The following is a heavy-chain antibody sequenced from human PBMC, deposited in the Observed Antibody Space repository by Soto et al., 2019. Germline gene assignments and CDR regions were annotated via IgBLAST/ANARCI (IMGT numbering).Heavy chain of an antibody. V-gene: IGHV3-74*01. J-gene: IGHJ4*02. CDR3: AKDYDYGSGSYYRY. D-gene: IGHD3-10*01. CDR2: FNTDGSTT. CDR1: GFTFSHHW. Sequence: GGSLRLSCAASGFTFSHHWMHWVRQAPGKGLVWVSRFNTDGSTTTYADSVKGRFTISRDNAKNTFHLQMNSLRAEDTAIYYCAKDYDYGSGSYYRYWGQGTLVTVSS.